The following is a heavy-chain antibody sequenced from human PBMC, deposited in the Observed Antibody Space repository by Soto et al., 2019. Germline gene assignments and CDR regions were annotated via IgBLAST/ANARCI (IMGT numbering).Heavy chain of an antibody. D-gene: IGHD6-19*01. CDR1: GFSFTNYG. V-gene: IGHV3-30*18. Sequence: TGGSLRLSCAASGFSFTNYGMHWVRQAPGKGLEWVALISYDGSNKYYADSVKGRLTLSRDNSKNTLYLQMNSLRAEDTAVYYCAKTGTGWYFDYWGQGSLVTVSS. CDR3: AKTGTGWYFDY. CDR2: ISYDGSNK. J-gene: IGHJ4*02.